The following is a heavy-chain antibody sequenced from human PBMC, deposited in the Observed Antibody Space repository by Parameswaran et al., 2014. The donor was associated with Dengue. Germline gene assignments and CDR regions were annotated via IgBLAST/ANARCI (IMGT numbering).Heavy chain of an antibody. Sequence: WVRQAPGQGLEWMGRINPNSGGTNYAQKFQGRVTMTRDTSISTAYMELSRLRSDDTAVYYCARGPSLGYDFWSGSILGDYGMDVWGQGTTVTVSS. D-gene: IGHD3-3*01. CDR3: ARGPSLGYDFWSGSILGDYGMDV. CDR2: INPNSGGT. V-gene: IGHV1-2*06. J-gene: IGHJ6*02.